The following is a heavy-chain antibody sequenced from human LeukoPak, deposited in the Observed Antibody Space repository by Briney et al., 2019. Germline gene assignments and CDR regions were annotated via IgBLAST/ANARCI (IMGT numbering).Heavy chain of an antibody. Sequence: ASVKVSCKASGYTFTGYYMHWVRQAPGQGLEWMGWINPNSGGTNYAQKFQGRVTMTRDTSISTAYMELSRLRSDDTAVYYCARDTRLIFGVASSFDYWGQGTLVSVSS. CDR2: INPNSGGT. CDR1: GYTFTGYY. V-gene: IGHV1-2*02. CDR3: ARDTRLIFGVASSFDY. J-gene: IGHJ4*02. D-gene: IGHD3-3*01.